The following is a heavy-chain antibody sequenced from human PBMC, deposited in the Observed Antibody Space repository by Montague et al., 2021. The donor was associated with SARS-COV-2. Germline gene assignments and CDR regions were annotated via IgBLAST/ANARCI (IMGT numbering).Heavy chain of an antibody. Sequence: SETLYLTCAVHGGSFSTYSWNWIRQPPGKGLEWIGEIHHGGSTNYNPSLKSRVSISADTSKNQFSLKLTSVAASDTAVYYCARLGDGVVPSPILGVGPYYSYYYTDVGGKGTTVTVAS. J-gene: IGHJ6*03. V-gene: IGHV4-34*01. CDR1: GGSFSTYS. CDR3: ARLGDGVVPSPILGVGPYYSYYYTDV. D-gene: IGHD3-10*01. CDR2: IHHGGST.